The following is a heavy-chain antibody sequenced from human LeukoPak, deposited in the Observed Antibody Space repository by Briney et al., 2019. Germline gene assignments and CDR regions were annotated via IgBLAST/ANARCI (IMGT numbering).Heavy chain of an antibody. CDR1: GVTXSNHA. D-gene: IGHD1-26*01. V-gene: IGHV3-23*01. J-gene: IGHJ4*02. CDR2: ITGSGGST. Sequence: SGVTXSNHAXSWVRXAPGKXXEGGSGITGSGGSTYHAESVKGRFTISRDNSKNTLYLEMNSLRAEDTAVYFCATRPASETYYAVFDYWGQGTLVTVSS. CDR3: ATRPASETYYAVFDY.